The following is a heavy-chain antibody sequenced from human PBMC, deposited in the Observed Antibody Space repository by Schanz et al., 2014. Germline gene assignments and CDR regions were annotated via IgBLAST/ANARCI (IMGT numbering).Heavy chain of an antibody. CDR3: AKAVCDSVTDSYSRLDP. J-gene: IGHJ5*02. Sequence: QVQLVQSGAEVKKPGASVRVSCKASGYTFTTYAMSWVRQAPGQGLEWVGWISGYTGNTKYGQKVQGRVTMTADTDTVAAYVELESRRSGDAAMYECAKAVCDSVTDSYSRLDPWGQGTLVTVSS. V-gene: IGHV1-18*01. CDR2: ISGYTGNT. D-gene: IGHD2-21*02. CDR1: GYTFTTYA.